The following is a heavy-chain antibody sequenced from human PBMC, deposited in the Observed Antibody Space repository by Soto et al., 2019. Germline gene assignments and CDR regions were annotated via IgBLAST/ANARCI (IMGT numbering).Heavy chain of an antibody. V-gene: IGHV4-34*01. CDR1: GGSFSGYY. Sequence: SETLSLTCAVYGGSFSGYYWSWIRQPPGKGLEWIGESNHSGSTNYNPSLKSRVTIAVDKSKNQFSLKLSSVTAADTAVYYCARRGQHRVGDTSRGPRHFDYWGQGTLVTVSS. CDR2: SNHSGST. D-gene: IGHD1-26*01. J-gene: IGHJ4*02. CDR3: ARRGQHRVGDTSRGPRHFDY.